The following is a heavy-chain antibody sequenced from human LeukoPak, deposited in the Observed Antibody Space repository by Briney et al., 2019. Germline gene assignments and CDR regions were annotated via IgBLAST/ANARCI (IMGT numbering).Heavy chain of an antibody. CDR1: GGTFISYA. V-gene: IGHV1-69*13. CDR3: ARAGGYCSGGSCYRNYYYYYYMDV. D-gene: IGHD2-15*01. J-gene: IGHJ6*03. Sequence: SVKVSCKASGGTFISYAISWVRQAPGQGLEWMGGIIPIFGTANYAQKFQGRVTITADESTSTAYMELSSLRSEDTAVYYCARAGGYCSGGSCYRNYYYYYYMDVWGKGTTVTVSS. CDR2: IIPIFGTA.